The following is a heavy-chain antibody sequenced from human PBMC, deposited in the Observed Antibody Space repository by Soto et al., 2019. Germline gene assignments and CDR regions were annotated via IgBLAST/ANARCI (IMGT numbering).Heavy chain of an antibody. CDR3: ARGMGSWSPRNWFDP. CDR1: GGSFSCYY. V-gene: IGHV4-34*01. Sequence: SETLSLTCAVYGGSFSCYYWIWIRQPPGKGLEWIGEINHSGSTNYNPSLKSRVTISVDTSKNQFSLKLSSVTAADTAVYYCARGMGSWSPRNWFDPWGQGTLVTVSS. D-gene: IGHD6-13*01. J-gene: IGHJ5*02. CDR2: INHSGST.